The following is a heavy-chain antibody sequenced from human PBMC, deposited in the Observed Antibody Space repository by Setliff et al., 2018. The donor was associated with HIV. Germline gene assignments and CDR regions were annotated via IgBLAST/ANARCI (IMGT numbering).Heavy chain of an antibody. V-gene: IGHV3-30*02. Sequence: GGSLRLSCAASDFTFSSYGMHWVRQAPGKGLEWVAFIRYDGSYKFYADSVKGRFTISRDNSKNTLYLQMNSLRPEDAAVYYCAKNLYRSPWSPLDYWGQGTLVTVSS. CDR3: AKNLYRSPWSPLDY. CDR1: DFTFSSYG. J-gene: IGHJ4*02. D-gene: IGHD6-19*01. CDR2: IRYDGSYK.